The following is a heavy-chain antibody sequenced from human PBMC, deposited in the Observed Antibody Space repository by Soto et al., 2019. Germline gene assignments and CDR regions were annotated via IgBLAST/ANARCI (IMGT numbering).Heavy chain of an antibody. CDR2: IIPIFGTA. V-gene: IGHV1-69*01. D-gene: IGHD3-22*01. CDR1: GGTFSSYA. J-gene: IGHJ4*02. CDR3: ASRSSNYYYSSGYYSYYFDY. Sequence: QVQLVQSGAEVKKPGSSVKVSCKASGGTFSSYAISWVRQAPGQGLEWMGGIIPIFGTANYAQKFQGRVTITADESTSTAYMELSSLRSEDTAVYYCASRSSNYYYSSGYYSYYFDYWGQGTLVTVSS.